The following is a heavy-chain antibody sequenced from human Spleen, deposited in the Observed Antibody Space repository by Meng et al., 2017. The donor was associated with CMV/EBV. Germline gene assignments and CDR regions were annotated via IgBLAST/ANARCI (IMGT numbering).Heavy chain of an antibody. J-gene: IGHJ6*02. V-gene: IGHV3-23*01. CDR3: AKKVTYCIGATCYSDDYFYLMDV. Sequence: GGSLRLSCEASGFTFGSYAMSWVRQAPGKGLEWVSSISGSGVTSYYVDSVKGRFTISRDNSKSTLYLQMDSLRDGDTAVYYCAKKVTYCIGATCYSDDYFYLMDVWGQCTPVTVSS. CDR1: GFTFGSYA. D-gene: IGHD2-15*01. CDR2: ISGSGVTS.